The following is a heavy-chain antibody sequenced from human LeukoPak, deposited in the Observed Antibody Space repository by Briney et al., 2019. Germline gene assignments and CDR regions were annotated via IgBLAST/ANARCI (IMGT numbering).Heavy chain of an antibody. CDR3: AREVHPEGYNYDLVLDY. J-gene: IGHJ4*02. V-gene: IGHV3-7*01. D-gene: IGHD3-16*01. CDR1: GFSFSTSW. CDR2: LNEDGGEK. Sequence: GGSLRLSCIASGFSFSTSWMSWVRQAPGKGLEWLANLNEDGGEKYYVDSVKGRFTISRDNARNSLYLQMNSLRAEDTAVYYCAREVHPEGYNYDLVLDYWGQGTLVTVSS.